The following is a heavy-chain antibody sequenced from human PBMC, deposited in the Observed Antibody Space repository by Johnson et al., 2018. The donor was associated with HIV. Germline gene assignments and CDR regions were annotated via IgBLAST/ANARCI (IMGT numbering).Heavy chain of an antibody. CDR2: KRYDGSNK. Sequence: QVQLVESGGGVVQPGGSLRLSCAASGFTFSTFGMHWVRQAPGKGLEWVSFKRYDGSNKYYADFVKGRFTISRDNSKNTLYLQMNSLRAEDTAVYYCAKSPRFTIFGSDAFDIWGQGTMVTVSS. D-gene: IGHD3-3*01. J-gene: IGHJ3*02. V-gene: IGHV3-30*02. CDR3: AKSPRFTIFGSDAFDI. CDR1: GFTFSTFG.